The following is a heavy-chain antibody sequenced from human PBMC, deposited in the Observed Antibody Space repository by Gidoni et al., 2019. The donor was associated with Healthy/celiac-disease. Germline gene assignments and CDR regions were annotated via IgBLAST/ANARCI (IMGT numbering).Heavy chain of an antibody. CDR1: GFTFSSYS. J-gene: IGHJ5*02. D-gene: IGHD2-8*01. CDR3: ASPTNSFDP. CDR2: ISSSSSYT. Sequence: EVQLVESGGGLVKPGGSLRLSCAASGFTFSSYSMNWVRQAPGKGLEWVSSISSSSSYTYYADSVKGRFTISRDNAKNSLYLQMNSLRAEDTAVYYCASPTNSFDPWGQGTLVTVSS. V-gene: IGHV3-21*01.